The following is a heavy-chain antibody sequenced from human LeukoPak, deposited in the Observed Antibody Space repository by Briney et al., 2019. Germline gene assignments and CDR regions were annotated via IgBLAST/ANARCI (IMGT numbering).Heavy chain of an antibody. D-gene: IGHD6-13*01. V-gene: IGHV1-46*01. CDR3: ARLSEPGIAAADTQLEVWFDP. J-gene: IGHJ5*02. Sequence: ASVKVSCKASGYTFTSYYMHWVRQAPGQGLEWMGIINPSGGSTSYAQKFQGRVTMTRDTSTSTAYMELSSLRSEDTAVYYCARLSEPGIAAADTQLEVWFDPWGQGTLVTVSS. CDR2: INPSGGST. CDR1: GYTFTSYY.